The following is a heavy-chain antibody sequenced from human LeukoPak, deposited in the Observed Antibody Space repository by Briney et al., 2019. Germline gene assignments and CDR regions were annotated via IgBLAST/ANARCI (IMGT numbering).Heavy chain of an antibody. CDR2: IYSSGST. V-gene: IGHV4-4*07. CDR3: ARVYSNYAIGFDY. D-gene: IGHD4-11*01. CDR1: GGSISSYY. J-gene: IGHJ4*02. Sequence: SETLSLTCTVSGGSISSYYWSWIRQPAGKGLEWIGRIYSSGSTNYNPSLKSRVTMSVDTSKNQFSMRLSSMTAADTAVYYCARVYSNYAIGFDYWGQGTLVTVSS.